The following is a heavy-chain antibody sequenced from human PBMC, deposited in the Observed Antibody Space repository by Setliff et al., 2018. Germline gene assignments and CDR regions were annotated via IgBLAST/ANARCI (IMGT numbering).Heavy chain of an antibody. J-gene: IGHJ6*03. CDR2: IDPSGGYS. Sequence: SVKVSCKASGGTFSSYGISWVRQAPGQGLEWMGIIDPSGGYSNYAQKFQDRVTITTDESTSTAYMELSSLRFEDTAVYYCAREGVDTRSSTDYRYYMDLWGKGTTVTVSS. CDR1: GGTFSSYG. V-gene: IGHV1-69*05. CDR3: AREGVDTRSSTDYRYYMDL. D-gene: IGHD5-18*01.